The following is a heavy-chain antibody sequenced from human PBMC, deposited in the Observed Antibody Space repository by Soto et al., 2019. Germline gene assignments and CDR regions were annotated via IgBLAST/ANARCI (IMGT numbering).Heavy chain of an antibody. Sequence: GASVKVSCKASGGTFSSYAISWVRQAPGQGLEWMGGIIPIFGTANYAQKFQGRVTITADKSTSAAYMELSSLRSEDTAVYYCAVPAARDYYGMDVWGQGTTVTVSS. CDR1: GGTFSSYA. CDR3: AVPAARDYYGMDV. D-gene: IGHD2-2*01. J-gene: IGHJ6*02. CDR2: IIPIFGTA. V-gene: IGHV1-69*06.